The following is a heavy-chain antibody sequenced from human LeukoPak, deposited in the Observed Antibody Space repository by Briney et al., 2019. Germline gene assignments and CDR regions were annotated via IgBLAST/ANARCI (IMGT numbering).Heavy chain of an antibody. Sequence: APVKVSCKASGYTFTSYGISWVRQAPGQGLEWMGWISAYNGNTNYAQKLQGRVTMTTDTSTSTAYMELRSLRSDDTAVYYCARDWGSSGWYWFDPWGQGTLVTVSS. CDR2: ISAYNGNT. J-gene: IGHJ5*02. D-gene: IGHD6-19*01. CDR3: ARDWGSSGWYWFDP. CDR1: GYTFTSYG. V-gene: IGHV1-18*01.